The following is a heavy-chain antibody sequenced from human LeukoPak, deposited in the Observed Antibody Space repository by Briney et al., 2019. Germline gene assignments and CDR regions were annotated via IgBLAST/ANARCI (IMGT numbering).Heavy chain of an antibody. J-gene: IGHJ4*02. CDR1: GLTFSSYL. Sequence: AGTLRLSCAASGLTFSSYLMSWGRQAPGKGLEWVANIKQDGSEKYDVDSVKGRFTISRDNAKNSLYLQMSSLRAEDTAVYYCARDTYDSSGYYAHLDYWGQGTLVTVSS. V-gene: IGHV3-7*01. CDR2: IKQDGSEK. CDR3: ARDTYDSSGYYAHLDY. D-gene: IGHD3-22*01.